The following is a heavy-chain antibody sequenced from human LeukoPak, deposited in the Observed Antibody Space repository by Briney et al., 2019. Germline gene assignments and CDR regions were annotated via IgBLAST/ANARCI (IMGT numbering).Heavy chain of an antibody. CDR2: IYYSGNT. Sequence: SETLSLTCTVSGGSIGSYYWSWIRQPPGKGLEWVGYIYYSGNTNYNPSLKSRVTISVDTSKNQFSLKLSSVTAADTAVYYCARSRYSSSWYLGWFDPWGQGTLVTVSS. CDR1: GGSIGSYY. D-gene: IGHD6-13*01. J-gene: IGHJ5*02. CDR3: ARSRYSSSWYLGWFDP. V-gene: IGHV4-59*12.